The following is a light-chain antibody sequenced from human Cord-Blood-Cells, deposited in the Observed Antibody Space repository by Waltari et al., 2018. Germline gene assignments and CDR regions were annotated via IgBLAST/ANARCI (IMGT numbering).Light chain of an antibody. J-gene: IGLJ1*01. Sequence: QSALTQPASVSGSPGQSITISCTGTSSDVGGYNYVSWYQQHPGKAPKLMIYDVSNLPSGFSNRFSGSKSGNTASLTISGLQAEDEADYYCSSYTSSSTLEVFGTGTKVTVL. CDR1: SSDVGGYNY. V-gene: IGLV2-14*01. CDR3: SSYTSSSTLEV. CDR2: DVS.